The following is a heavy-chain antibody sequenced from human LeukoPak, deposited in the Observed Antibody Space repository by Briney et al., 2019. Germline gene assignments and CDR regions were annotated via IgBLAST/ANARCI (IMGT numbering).Heavy chain of an antibody. V-gene: IGHV4-59*12. Sequence: PSETLSLTCTVSGGSISSYYWSWIRQPPGKGLEWIGYIYYSGSTKYNPSVKGRVTISVDTSKNQFSLRLTSVTAVDTAVYYCARGAGWYHYWGQGTLVTVSS. CDR1: GGSISSYY. CDR3: ARGAGWYHY. CDR2: IYYSGST. J-gene: IGHJ4*02. D-gene: IGHD6-19*01.